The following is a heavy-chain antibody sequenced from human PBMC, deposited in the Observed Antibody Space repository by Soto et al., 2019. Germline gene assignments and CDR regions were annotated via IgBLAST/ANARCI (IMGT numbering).Heavy chain of an antibody. CDR2: TYFRSKWYN. V-gene: IGHV6-1*01. CDR1: GDSVSSNSAA. CDR3: ARSSSGTYSGALDN. D-gene: IGHD1-26*01. Sequence: SQTFSLTCAISGDSVSSNSAAWNWIRQSPSRGLEWLGMTYFRSKWYNDYAVSAKSRITINPDTSKNQCSPQLNSVTPEDTAVYYYARSSSGTYSGALDNWGQGTLVNVSS. J-gene: IGHJ4*02.